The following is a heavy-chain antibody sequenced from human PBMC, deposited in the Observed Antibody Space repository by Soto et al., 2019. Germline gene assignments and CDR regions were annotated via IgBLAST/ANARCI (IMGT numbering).Heavy chain of an antibody. V-gene: IGHV4-39*01. CDR2: IYYSGST. J-gene: IGHJ4*02. CDR3: ARGTTVTPFDY. CDR1: GGSISSSSYY. Sequence: NPSETLSLTCTVSGGSISSSSYYWGWIRQPPGKGLEWIGSIYYSGSTYYNPSLKSRVTISVDTSKNQSSLKLSSVTAADTAVYYCARGTTVTPFDYWGQGTLVTVSS. D-gene: IGHD4-17*01.